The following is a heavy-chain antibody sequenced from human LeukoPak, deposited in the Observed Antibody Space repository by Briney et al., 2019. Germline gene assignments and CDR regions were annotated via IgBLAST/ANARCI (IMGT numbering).Heavy chain of an antibody. V-gene: IGHV3-23*01. CDR3: AKEVRSSWYAAYNWFDP. J-gene: IGHJ5*02. CDR2: ISGGGGST. CDR1: GFTFSSYA. Sequence: GGSLRLSCAASGFTFSSYAMSWVRQAPGKGLEWVSAISGGGGSTYYADSVKGRFTISSDNSKNTLYLQMNSLRAEDTAVYYCAKEVRSSWYAAYNWFDPWGQGTLVTVSS. D-gene: IGHD6-13*01.